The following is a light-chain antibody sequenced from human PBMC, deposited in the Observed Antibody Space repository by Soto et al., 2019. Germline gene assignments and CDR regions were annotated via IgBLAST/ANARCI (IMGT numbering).Light chain of an antibody. V-gene: IGLV2-23*03. CDR3: CSYAGANTF. Sequence: LDQPASVFGSPGQSITISCTETSSDVGSYNLVSWYQQHPGKAPKLLIFGSSKRPSVVSNRFSGSKSGNTASLTISGLQAEDEADYYCCSYAGANTFFGTGTKVTVL. CDR2: GSS. CDR1: SSDVGSYNL. J-gene: IGLJ1*01.